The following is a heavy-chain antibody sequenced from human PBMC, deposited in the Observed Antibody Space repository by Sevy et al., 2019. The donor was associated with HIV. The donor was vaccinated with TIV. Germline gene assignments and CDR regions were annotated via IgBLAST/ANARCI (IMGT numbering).Heavy chain of an antibody. V-gene: IGHV4-61*01. Sequence: SETLSLTCTVSGGSVRSGSYYWSWIRQPPGKGLEWIGYIYSSGSTISNPSLESRVSISVDTSKNQVSLKLASMTAADTAVYYCARSPDSTGYYPAFDIWGQGTMVTVSS. J-gene: IGHJ3*02. CDR1: GGSVRSGSYY. CDR3: ARSPDSTGYYPAFDI. D-gene: IGHD3-22*01. CDR2: IYSSGST.